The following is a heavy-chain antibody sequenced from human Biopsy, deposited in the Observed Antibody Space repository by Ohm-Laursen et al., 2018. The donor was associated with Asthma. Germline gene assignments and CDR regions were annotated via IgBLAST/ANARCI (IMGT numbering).Heavy chain of an antibody. V-gene: IGHV3-30*18. CDR2: ISFDGSNK. D-gene: IGHD1-26*01. J-gene: IGHJ4*02. Sequence: SLRLSCAASGFTFSNYGMHWVRQAPGKGLDWVAVISFDGSNKNYTDSVKGRFTNSRDNSRNTLHLQMNSLRAEDTAVYYCAKDVFPGWELRRGPDYWGQGTLVTGSS. CDR3: AKDVFPGWELRRGPDY. CDR1: GFTFSNYG.